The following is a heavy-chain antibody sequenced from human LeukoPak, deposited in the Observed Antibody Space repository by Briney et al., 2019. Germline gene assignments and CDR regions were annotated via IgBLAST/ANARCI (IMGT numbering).Heavy chain of an antibody. CDR2: IYYSGDT. CDR3: ARSSAAAGPTHNWFGP. Sequence: SETLSLTCSVSGGSISSSSKYWGWIRQPPGKGLEWIGSIYYSGDTYYNPSLRSRVTISVDTSKNQFSLKLTSVTAADTAVYYCARSSAAAGPTHNWFGPWGQGILVTVPS. D-gene: IGHD6-13*01. J-gene: IGHJ5*02. CDR1: GGSISSSSKY. V-gene: IGHV4-39*01.